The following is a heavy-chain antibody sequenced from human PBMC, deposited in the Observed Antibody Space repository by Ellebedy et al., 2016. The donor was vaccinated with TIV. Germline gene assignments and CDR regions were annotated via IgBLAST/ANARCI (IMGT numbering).Heavy chain of an antibody. D-gene: IGHD6-19*01. V-gene: IGHV3-21*01. CDR2: ISASGSYI. CDR3: ARGRYSSAWYSLDFDY. CDR1: GFTFGSYT. J-gene: IGHJ4*02. Sequence: GESLKISXAASGFTFGSYTLNWVRQAPGKGLEWVSSISASGSYIYYADSVKGRFTISRDNARKSLYLQMNSLRAEDTAVYYCARGRYSSAWYSLDFDYWGQGTLVTVSS.